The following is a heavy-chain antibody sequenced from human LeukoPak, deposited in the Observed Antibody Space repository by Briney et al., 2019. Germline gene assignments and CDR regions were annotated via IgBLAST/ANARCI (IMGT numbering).Heavy chain of an antibody. J-gene: IGHJ3*02. CDR3: ARHRDYVPDI. CDR1: GYTFTSYW. V-gene: IGHV5-51*01. Sequence: RGESLKISCKVSGYTFTSYWIGWVRQMPGKGLEWMGIIYPGDSDTRYSPSFQGQVTISADKSISTASLQWNSLKASDTAMYYCARHRDYVPDIWGQGTMVTVSS. D-gene: IGHD3-16*01. CDR2: IYPGDSDT.